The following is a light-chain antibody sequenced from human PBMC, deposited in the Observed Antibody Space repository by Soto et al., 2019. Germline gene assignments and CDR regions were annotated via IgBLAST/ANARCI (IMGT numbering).Light chain of an antibody. CDR1: QSIRIY. J-gene: IGKJ1*01. CDR2: AAS. CDR3: QQSGDTPPWT. Sequence: DIQMTQSPSSLSASVGDRVTITCRASQSIRIYLNWYQQKPGKAPELLIFAASSLQSGVPSRFSGSGSGTDFTLTISSLQPEDFATYYCQQSGDTPPWTFGQGTNVEIK. V-gene: IGKV1-39*01.